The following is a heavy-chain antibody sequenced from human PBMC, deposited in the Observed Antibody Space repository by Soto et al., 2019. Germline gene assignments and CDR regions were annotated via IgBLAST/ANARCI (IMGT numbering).Heavy chain of an antibody. CDR3: ARGVVDDGASYYSSGMDV. J-gene: IGHJ6*02. V-gene: IGHV4-4*02. Sequence: QVQLQESGPGLVKPSGTLSLTCAVSGGSISSSNWWSWVRQPPGKGLEWIGEIYHSGSTNYNPSLKSRVTISVDKSKNQFPLKLSSVTAADTAVYYCARGVVDDGASYYSSGMDVWGQGATVTVSS. CDR2: IYHSGST. D-gene: IGHD1-1*01. CDR1: GGSISSSNW.